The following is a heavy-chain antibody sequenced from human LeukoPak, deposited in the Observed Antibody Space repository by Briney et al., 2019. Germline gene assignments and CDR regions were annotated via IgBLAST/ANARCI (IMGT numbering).Heavy chain of an antibody. J-gene: IGHJ4*02. CDR1: GYIFTYYY. CDR3: ARSPHILTGENFDY. Sequence: GASVKVSCKASGYIFTYYYMHWVRQAPGQGLEWMGWINPNSGGTNYAQKFQGRVTMTRDTSISTAYMELSRLRSADTAVYYCARSPHILTGENFDYWGQGTLVTVSS. V-gene: IGHV1-2*02. CDR2: INPNSGGT. D-gene: IGHD3-9*01.